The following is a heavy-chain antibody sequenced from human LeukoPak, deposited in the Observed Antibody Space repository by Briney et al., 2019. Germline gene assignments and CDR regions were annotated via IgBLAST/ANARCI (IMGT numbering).Heavy chain of an antibody. CDR2: INHSGST. CDR3: ARGDGYNIHYFDY. J-gene: IGHJ4*02. Sequence: SETLSLTCAVYGGSFSGYYWSWIRQPPGKGLEWIGEINHSGSTNYNPSLKSRVTISVDTPKNQFSLKLSSVTAADTAVYYCARGDGYNIHYFDYWGQGTLVTVSS. CDR1: GGSFSGYY. V-gene: IGHV4-34*01. D-gene: IGHD5-24*01.